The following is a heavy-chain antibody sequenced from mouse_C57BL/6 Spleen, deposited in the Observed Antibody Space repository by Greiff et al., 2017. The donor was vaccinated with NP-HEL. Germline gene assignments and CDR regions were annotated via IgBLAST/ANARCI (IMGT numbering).Heavy chain of an antibody. CDR3: ARNWGTTAATGDYAMDY. Sequence: QVQLKESGPGLVQPSQSLSITCTVSGFSLTSYGVHWVRQSPGKGLEWLGVIWSGGSTDYNAAFISRLSISKDNSKSQVFFKMNSLQADDTAIYYCARNWGTTAATGDYAMDYWGQGTSVTVSS. CDR1: GFSLTSYG. D-gene: IGHD1-2*01. V-gene: IGHV2-2*01. J-gene: IGHJ4*01. CDR2: IWSGGST.